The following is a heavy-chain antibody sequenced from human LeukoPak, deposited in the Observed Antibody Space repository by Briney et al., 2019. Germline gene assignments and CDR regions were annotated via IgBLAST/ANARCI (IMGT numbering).Heavy chain of an antibody. Sequence: PGGSLRLSCAASGFTFSSYSMHWVRQAPGKGLEWVSYISSSSSYIYYADSVKGRFTISRDNAKNSLYLQMNSLRAEDTAVYYCARVDSGYYGGDAFDIWGQGTMVTVSS. D-gene: IGHD3-22*01. J-gene: IGHJ3*02. CDR3: ARVDSGYYGGDAFDI. CDR1: GFTFSSYS. V-gene: IGHV3-21*01. CDR2: ISSSSSYI.